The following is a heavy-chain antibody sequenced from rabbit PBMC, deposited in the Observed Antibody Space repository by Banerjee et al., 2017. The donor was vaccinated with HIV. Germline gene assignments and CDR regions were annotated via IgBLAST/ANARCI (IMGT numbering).Heavy chain of an antibody. D-gene: IGHD4-1*01. CDR3: ARIGTSGWGEWTYYFDL. V-gene: IGHV1S45*01. CDR2: IYAGNSGST. J-gene: IGHJ4*01. CDR1: GFSFSSRYY. Sequence: QEKLGESGGGLGQPEVSLTRPGTASGFSFSSRYYMGWVRHAPGEGLEWIACIYAGNSGSTDYASWAKGRFTISETSSTTVTLQMTGLTAADTATYFCARIGTSGWGEWTYYFDLWGPGTLVTVS.